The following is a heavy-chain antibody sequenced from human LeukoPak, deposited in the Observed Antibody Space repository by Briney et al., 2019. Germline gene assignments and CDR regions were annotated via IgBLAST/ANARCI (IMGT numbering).Heavy chain of an antibody. CDR3: ARREATTEYFDF. CDR1: GYSFTNYW. J-gene: IGHJ4*02. Sequence: SGESLKISCKGSGYSFTNYWIAWVRQMPGKGLEWMGVIYPGDSDTRYNPSFQGQVTISADRSFGTAYLQWSSLKASDSAVYYCARREATTEYFDFWGQGTLVTVSS. D-gene: IGHD1-7*01. V-gene: IGHV5-51*01. CDR2: IYPGDSDT.